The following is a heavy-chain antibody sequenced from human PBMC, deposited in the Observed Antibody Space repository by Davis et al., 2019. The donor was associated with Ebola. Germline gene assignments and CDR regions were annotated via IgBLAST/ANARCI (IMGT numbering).Heavy chain of an antibody. D-gene: IGHD1-20*01. CDR1: GNSFTSHW. CDR2: IYTGDSDT. J-gene: IGHJ3*02. Sequence: GESLKISCKDSGNSFTSHWIGWVRQMPGKGLDWMGIIYTGDSDTRYSPSFRGQVTISADKSFKTAFLQWSSLKASDTARYYCATLRRTITGMDDGFDIWGQGTMVTVSS. V-gene: IGHV5-51*01. CDR3: ATLRRTITGMDDGFDI.